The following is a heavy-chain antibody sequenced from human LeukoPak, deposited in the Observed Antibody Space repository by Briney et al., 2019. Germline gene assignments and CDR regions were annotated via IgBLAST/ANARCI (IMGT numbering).Heavy chain of an antibody. V-gene: IGHV4-34*01. CDR2: INHSGST. D-gene: IGHD3-3*01. J-gene: IGHJ4*02. Sequence: KPSETLSHTCAVYGGSFSGYYWSWIRQPPGKGLEWIGEINHSGSTNYNPSLKSRVTISVDTSKNQFSLKLSSVTAADTAVYYCATSRYYDFWSGYYKPPNYWGQGTLVTVSS. CDR3: ATSRYYDFWSGYYKPPNY. CDR1: GGSFSGYY.